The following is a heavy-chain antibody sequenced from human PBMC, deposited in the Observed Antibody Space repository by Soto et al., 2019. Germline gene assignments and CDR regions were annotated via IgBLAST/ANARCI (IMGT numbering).Heavy chain of an antibody. CDR1: GGSFSGYY. D-gene: IGHD5-18*01. J-gene: IGHJ4*02. V-gene: IGHV4-34*12. CDR2: IIHTGST. CDR3: ARAGQHTYDY. Sequence: KPSETLSLTCAVSGGSFSGYYWSWIRQPPGKGLEWIGEIIHTGSTNYNPSLKSRVTMSIDTSKKQISLKLSSVTAADTAVYYPARAGQHTYDYWGQGTLVTVSS.